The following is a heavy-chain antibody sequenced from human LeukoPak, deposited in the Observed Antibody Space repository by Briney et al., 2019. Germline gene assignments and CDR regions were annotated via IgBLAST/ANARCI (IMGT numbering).Heavy chain of an antibody. CDR3: ARDITMVRGVMSNAFDI. CDR1: GFTFSSYA. V-gene: IGHV3-30*04. J-gene: IGHJ3*02. Sequence: PGRSLRLSCAASGFTFSSYAMHWVRQAPGKGLEWVAVIPYDGSNKYYADSVKGRFTISRDNSKNTLYLQMNSLRAEDTAVYYCARDITMVRGVMSNAFDIWGQGTMVTVSS. D-gene: IGHD3-10*01. CDR2: IPYDGSNK.